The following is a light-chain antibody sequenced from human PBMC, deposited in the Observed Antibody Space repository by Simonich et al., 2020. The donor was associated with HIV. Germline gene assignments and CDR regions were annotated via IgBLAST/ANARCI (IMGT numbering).Light chain of an antibody. CDR2: AAS. CDR1: QTIRSY. Sequence: DIQMTQSPSSLSASVGNRVTITCRASQTIRSYLNWYQQKPGKAPKLLIYAASSLQSGVPSRFSGSGSGTDFTLTISSLQPEDFATYYCQRSYSIPYIFGQGTKLEIK. CDR3: QRSYSIPYI. V-gene: IGKV1-39*01. J-gene: IGKJ2*01.